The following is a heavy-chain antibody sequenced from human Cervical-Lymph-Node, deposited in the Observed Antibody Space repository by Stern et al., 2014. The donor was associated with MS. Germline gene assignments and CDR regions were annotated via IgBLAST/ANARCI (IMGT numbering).Heavy chain of an antibody. CDR3: ARVSRLRFGVIVFDS. J-gene: IGHJ4*02. V-gene: IGHV4-31*03. CDR2: IYDNGKT. D-gene: IGHD3-3*01. Sequence: QLQLQESGPGLVKPSQTLSLTCSVSGGSIGSGSYWWSWIRQRPGKGLEWIGYIYDNGKTYDNPSLKSRLTMSEDTSKNQFSLNLGSVTAADTAVYYCARVSRLRFGVIVFDSWGQGILVTVSS. CDR1: GGSIGSGSYW.